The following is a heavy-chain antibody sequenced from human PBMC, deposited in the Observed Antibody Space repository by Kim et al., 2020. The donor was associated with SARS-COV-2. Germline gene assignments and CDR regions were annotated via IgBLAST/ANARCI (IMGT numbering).Heavy chain of an antibody. V-gene: IGHV6-1*01. Sequence: YEYAVSVQSQLHINPDTSRNQFAVQLRSVTPEDTAVYYCARVNIDNWFDPWGQGTLVTVSS. J-gene: IGHJ5*02. CDR2: Y. CDR3: ARVNIDNWFDP.